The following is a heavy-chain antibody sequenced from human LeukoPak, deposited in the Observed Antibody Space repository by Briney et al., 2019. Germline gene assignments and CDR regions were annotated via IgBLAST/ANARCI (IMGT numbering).Heavy chain of an antibody. CDR2: ISGSTEST. CDR1: GFTFSSYA. CDR3: AKDTEPYDSSYFDY. J-gene: IGHJ4*02. Sequence: GGSLRLSCAASGFTFSSYAMTWVRQAPGKGLEWVSSISGSTESTYYADSVKGRFTISRDNSKNTLYLQMNSLRAEDTAVYYCAKDTEPYDSSYFDYWGQGTLVTVSS. V-gene: IGHV3-23*01. D-gene: IGHD3-22*01.